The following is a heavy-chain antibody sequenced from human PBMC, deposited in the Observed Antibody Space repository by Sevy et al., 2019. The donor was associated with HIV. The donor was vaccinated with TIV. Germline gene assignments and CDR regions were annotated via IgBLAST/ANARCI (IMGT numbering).Heavy chain of an antibody. CDR3: TCGYGRFDF. V-gene: IGHV3-73*01. J-gene: IGHJ4*02. D-gene: IGHD4-17*01. CDR2: IRTKPNNYAP. Sequence: GGSLRLSCAASGFTFSDSAMFWVRQASGKGLEWVGRIRTKPNNYAPALAASVKARFTISREDSKNTTYLQMSSLKAEDTALYFCTCGYGRFDFWGQGALVTVSS. CDR1: GFTFSDSA.